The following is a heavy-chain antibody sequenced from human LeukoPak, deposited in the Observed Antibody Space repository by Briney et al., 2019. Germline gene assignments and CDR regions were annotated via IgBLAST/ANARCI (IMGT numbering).Heavy chain of an antibody. D-gene: IGHD3-9*01. V-gene: IGHV4-39*07. CDR3: ARDVPYYDILTGYSKGGNWFDP. CDR1: GGSISSSSYY. Sequence: SETLSLTCTVSGGSISSSSYYWGWIRQPPGKGLEWIGSIYYSGSTYYNPSLKSRVTISVDTSKNQFSLKLSSVTAADTAVYYCARDVPYYDILTGYSKGGNWFDPWGQGTLVTVSS. CDR2: IYYSGST. J-gene: IGHJ5*02.